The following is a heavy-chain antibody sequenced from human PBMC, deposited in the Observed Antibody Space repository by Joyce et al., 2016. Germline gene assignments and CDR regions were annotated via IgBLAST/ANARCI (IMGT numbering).Heavy chain of an antibody. CDR2: IFGNDDE. V-gene: IGHV2-5*01. CDR3: AHTLPTYYYGPGIAHDFDY. J-gene: IGHJ4*02. D-gene: IGHD3-10*01. CDR1: GFSLSSSEVA. Sequence: QITLKESGPTVVKPTQTLTLTCTFSGFSLSSSEVAVGWIRQPPEKALEWLALIFGNDDERYVPSLKSRLTITKDTSKNQVVLTMTNMDPVDTATDYCAHTLPTYYYGPGIAHDFDYWGQGILVTVSS.